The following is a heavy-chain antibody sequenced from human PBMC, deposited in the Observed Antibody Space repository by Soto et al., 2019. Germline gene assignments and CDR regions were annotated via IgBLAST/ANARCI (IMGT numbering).Heavy chain of an antibody. CDR1: GFTFSGSA. Sequence: LRLSCAASGFTFSGSAMHWVRQASGKGLEWVGRIRTKANNYATAYAVSVKGRFTISRDDSRNTAYLQMNSLKTEDTAVYYCARRLYDFWSGHPKGLDYWGQGTVVTVSS. J-gene: IGHJ4*02. D-gene: IGHD3-3*01. V-gene: IGHV3-73*01. CDR3: ARRLYDFWSGHPKGLDY. CDR2: IRTKANNYAT.